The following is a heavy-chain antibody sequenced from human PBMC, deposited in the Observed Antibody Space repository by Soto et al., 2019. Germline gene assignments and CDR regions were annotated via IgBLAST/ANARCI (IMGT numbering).Heavy chain of an antibody. D-gene: IGHD1-26*01. CDR1: ESIFRGHG. CDR2: IRFDGSNI. Sequence: QVLLVESGGGVVQPGRSLRLSCAASESIFRGHGMHWVRQAPSKGLEWVAIIRFDGSNINYADFVRGRFTISRDNFKNMLYLEMNSLRVEDTAVSYCARDGVGATTFWGYLDYWGQGTPVTVSA. V-gene: IGHV3-33*01. J-gene: IGHJ4*02. CDR3: ARDGVGATTFWGYLDY.